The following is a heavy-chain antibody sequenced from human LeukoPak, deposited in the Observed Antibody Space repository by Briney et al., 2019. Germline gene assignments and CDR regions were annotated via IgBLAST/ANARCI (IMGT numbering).Heavy chain of an antibody. V-gene: IGHV3-66*01. CDR3: ARTYYYDSSGYLGPDY. J-gene: IGHJ4*02. D-gene: IGHD3-22*01. Sequence: GGSLRLSCAASGFTVSSNYMSWVRQAPGKGLEWVSVIYSGGSTYYADSVKGRFTISGDNSKNTLYLQMNSLRAEDTAVYYCARTYYYDSSGYLGPDYWGQGTLVTVSS. CDR1: GFTVSSNY. CDR2: IYSGGST.